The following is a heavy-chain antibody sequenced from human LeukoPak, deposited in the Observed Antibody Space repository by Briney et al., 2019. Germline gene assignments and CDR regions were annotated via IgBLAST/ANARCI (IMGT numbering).Heavy chain of an antibody. CDR3: ARSYYYDSSHTVDY. Sequence: GGSLRLSCAASGFTFTRYSMTWVRQAPGKGLEWVSYISSSSSTIHYADSVKGRFTISRDNAKNSLYLQMNSLRAEDTAVYYCARSYYYDSSHTVDYWGQGTLVTVSS. CDR2: ISSSSSTI. J-gene: IGHJ4*02. V-gene: IGHV3-48*04. D-gene: IGHD3-22*01. CDR1: GFTFTRYS.